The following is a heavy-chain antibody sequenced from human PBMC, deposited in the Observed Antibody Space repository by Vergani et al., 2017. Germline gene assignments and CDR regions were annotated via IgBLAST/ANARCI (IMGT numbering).Heavy chain of an antibody. CDR1: GYSFTNYW. V-gene: IGHV5-51*01. J-gene: IGHJ4*02. CDR3: ARPGGTIFGVSIPY. CDR2: IYPGDSDT. D-gene: IGHD3-3*01. Sequence: EVRLVQSRAEVKKPGESLKISCKGSGYSFTNYWIGWVRQMPGKGLEWMGIIYPGDSDTSYSPSFQGQVTISADKSISTTYLQVSSLKASDTAMYYCARPGGTIFGVSIPYWGQGTLLTVSS.